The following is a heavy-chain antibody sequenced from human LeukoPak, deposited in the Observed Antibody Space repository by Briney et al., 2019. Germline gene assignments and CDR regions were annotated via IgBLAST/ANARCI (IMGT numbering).Heavy chain of an antibody. V-gene: IGHV1-2*06. Sequence: GASVKVSCKASRYTFTGYYMHWVRQAPGQGLEWMGRINPNSGGTNYAQKFQGRVTMTRDTSISTAYMELSRLRSDDTAVYYCARDPRYCSSTSCPRFDYWGQGTLVTVSS. D-gene: IGHD2-2*01. CDR1: RYTFTGYY. J-gene: IGHJ4*02. CDR3: ARDPRYCSSTSCPRFDY. CDR2: INPNSGGT.